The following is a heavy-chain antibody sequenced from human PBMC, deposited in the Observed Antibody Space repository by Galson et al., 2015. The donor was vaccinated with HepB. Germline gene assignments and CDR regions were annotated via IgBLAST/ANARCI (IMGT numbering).Heavy chain of an antibody. CDR3: AKDRNYADYGLSTVFDY. V-gene: IGHV3-9*01. Sequence: SLRLSCAASGFTFDDYAMHWVRQAPGKGLEWVSGISWNSGSIGYADSVKGRFTISRDNAKNSLYLQMNSLRAEDTAVYYCAKDRNYADYGLSTVFDYWGQGALVTVSS. J-gene: IGHJ4*02. CDR2: ISWNSGSI. D-gene: IGHD4-17*01. CDR1: GFTFDDYA.